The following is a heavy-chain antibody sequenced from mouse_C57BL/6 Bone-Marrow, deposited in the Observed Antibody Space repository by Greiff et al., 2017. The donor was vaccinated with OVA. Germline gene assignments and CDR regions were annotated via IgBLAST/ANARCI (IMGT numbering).Heavy chain of an antibody. CDR3: ARDDYSKGAWFAY. J-gene: IGHJ3*01. V-gene: IGHV1-50*01. CDR1: GYTFTSYW. Sequence: QVQLQQPGAELVKPGASVKLSCKASGYTFTSYWMQRVKQRPGQGLEWIGEIDPSDSYTNYNQKFKGKATLTVDTSSSTAYMQLSSLTSEDSAVYYCARDDYSKGAWFAYWGQGTLVTVSA. CDR2: IDPSDSYT. D-gene: IGHD2-5*01.